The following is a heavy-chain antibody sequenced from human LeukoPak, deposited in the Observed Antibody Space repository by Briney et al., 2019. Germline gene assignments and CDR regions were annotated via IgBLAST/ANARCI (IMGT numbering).Heavy chain of an antibody. J-gene: IGHJ4*02. CDR1: GFTFSSYS. D-gene: IGHD2-8*01. CDR3: AKESSLNH. Sequence: RAGGSLRLSCAASGFTFSSYSMKWVRQAPGKGLEWVSGISGSSGRTYYADSVKGRFTISRDNSKNTLYLQMNSLRAEDTAVYYCAKESSLNHWGQGTLVTVSS. CDR2: ISGSSGRT. V-gene: IGHV3-23*01.